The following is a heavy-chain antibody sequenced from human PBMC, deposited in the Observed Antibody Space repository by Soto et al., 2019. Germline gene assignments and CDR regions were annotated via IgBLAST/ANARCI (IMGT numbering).Heavy chain of an antibody. V-gene: IGHV1-18*01. J-gene: IGHJ6*02. Sequence: GASVKVSCKASGYTFTSYGISWVRQAPGQGLEWMGWISAYNGNTNYAQKLQGRVTMTTDTSTSTAYMELRSLRSDDAAVYYCARDNPGGGAGNYYYYYGMDVWGQGTTVTVSS. CDR3: ARDNPGGGAGNYYYYYGMDV. D-gene: IGHD3-16*01. CDR1: GYTFTSYG. CDR2: ISAYNGNT.